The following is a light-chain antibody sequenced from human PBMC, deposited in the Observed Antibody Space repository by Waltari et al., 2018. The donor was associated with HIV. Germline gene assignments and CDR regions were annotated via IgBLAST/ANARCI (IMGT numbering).Light chain of an antibody. J-gene: IGLJ1*01. CDR2: YDR. V-gene: IGLV1-36*01. Sequence: QSVLTQPPSVSEAPRQRVTISCSGSNSNIGNNAVIWFQQLPGKTPKLLIYYDRLLPPGVSDRFSATKSGTSASLAISGLQSEDAADYYCAAWDDTLNGFVFGTGTRVTVL. CDR1: NSNIGNNA. CDR3: AAWDDTLNGFV.